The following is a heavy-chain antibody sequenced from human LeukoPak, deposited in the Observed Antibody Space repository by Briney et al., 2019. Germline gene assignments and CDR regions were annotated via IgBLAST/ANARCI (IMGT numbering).Heavy chain of an antibody. V-gene: IGHV4-39*01. Sequence: KPSETLSLTCTVSSGSIWSDALYWGWIRQSPGKGLEWIGSVHYTRSYSGTTYYNPSLESRVTVSTDRSKTLCSLKLTSVTAADTAFYYCVADEYGTGSYYKSAFWGKGALVTVSS. D-gene: IGHD3-10*01. CDR2: VHYTRSYSGTT. J-gene: IGHJ4*02. CDR1: SGSIWSDALY. CDR3: VADEYGTGSYYKSAF.